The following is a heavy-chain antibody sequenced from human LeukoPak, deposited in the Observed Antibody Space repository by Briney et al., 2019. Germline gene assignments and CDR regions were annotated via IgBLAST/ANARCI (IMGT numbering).Heavy chain of an antibody. CDR2: ISGSGGST. CDR3: AKDVGYSNSRGDAFDI. J-gene: IGHJ3*02. V-gene: IGHV3-23*01. Sequence: GGSLRLSCAASGFSFSSYAMSWVRQAPGKGLEWVSVISGSGGSTYYADSVKGRFTIYRDNSKNTLSLQMKSLRAEDTAVYYCAKDVGYSNSRGDAFDIWGQGTMVTVSS. CDR1: GFSFSSYA. D-gene: IGHD2-8*01.